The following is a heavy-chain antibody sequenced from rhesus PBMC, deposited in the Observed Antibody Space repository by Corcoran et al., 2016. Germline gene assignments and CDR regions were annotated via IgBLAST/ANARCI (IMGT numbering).Heavy chain of an antibody. D-gene: IGHD6-25*01. CDR3: ARRLSGSLFDY. CDR1: GFSLSTSGMG. V-gene: IGHV2-1*01. CDR2: IYWTDDK. Sequence: QVTLKESGPALVKPTQTLTLTCTFSGFSLSTSGMGVGWISQPSRKTLEWLAHIYWTDDKYYSTALKSRLTISKDTSKNQVVLTMTNMDPVDTATYYCARRLSGSLFDYWGQGVLVTVSS. J-gene: IGHJ4*01.